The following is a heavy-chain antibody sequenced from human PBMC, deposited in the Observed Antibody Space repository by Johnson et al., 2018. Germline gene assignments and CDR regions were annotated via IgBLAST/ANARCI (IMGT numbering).Heavy chain of an antibody. CDR3: ARPQLGDYWSGYYQYFDY. CDR2: ISSGSGTK. J-gene: IGHJ4*02. CDR1: GFSFSSYS. Sequence: VQLVQSGGGWIQPGGSLRLSCIGSGFSFSSYSMNWVRQDPGKGLEWISYISSGSGTKDYADSVKGRFIISRDDAENSLYLQMNSLRDEDTAVYYCARPQLGDYWSGYYQYFDYWGQGTLVTVSS. V-gene: IGHV3-48*02. D-gene: IGHD3-3*01.